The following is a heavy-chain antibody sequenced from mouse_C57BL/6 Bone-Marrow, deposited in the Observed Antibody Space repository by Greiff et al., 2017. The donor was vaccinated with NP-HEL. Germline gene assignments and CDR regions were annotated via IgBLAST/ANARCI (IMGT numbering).Heavy chain of an antibody. CDR1: GYSITSGYY. D-gene: IGHD1-1*01. Sequence: EVQLMESGPGLVKPSQSLSLTCSVTGYSITSGYYWNWIRQFPGNKLEWMGYISYDGSNNYNPSLKNRISITRDTSKNQFFLKLNSVTTEDTATYYCASGGIIYYGRRALYYYAMDYWGQGTSVTVSS. CDR2: ISYDGSN. J-gene: IGHJ4*01. CDR3: ASGGIIYYGRRALYYYAMDY. V-gene: IGHV3-6*01.